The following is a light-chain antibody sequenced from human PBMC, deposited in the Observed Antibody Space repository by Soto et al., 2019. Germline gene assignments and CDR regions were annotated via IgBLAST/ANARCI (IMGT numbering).Light chain of an antibody. CDR2: RNN. Sequence: QSVLTQPPSASGTPGQRVTISCSGSSSSIGSNFVYWYQQFPGTAPKLLIYRNNQRPSGVPDRFSGSKSGTSASLAISGLPSEDEADYYCAAWDDSLSGWVFGGGTQLTVL. J-gene: IGLJ3*02. CDR1: SSSIGSNF. CDR3: AAWDDSLSGWV. V-gene: IGLV1-47*01.